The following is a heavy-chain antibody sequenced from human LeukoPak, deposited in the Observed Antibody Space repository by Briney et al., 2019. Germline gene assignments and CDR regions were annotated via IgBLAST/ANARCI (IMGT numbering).Heavy chain of an antibody. CDR3: ASAALVNTNWYYFDY. CDR1: GYTFISYD. J-gene: IGHJ4*02. D-gene: IGHD1-1*01. Sequence: ASVKVSCKASGYTFISYDINWVRQATGQGLEWMGWMNPNSGNTGYAQKFQGRVTMTRNTSLSTAYLGLSSLRSEDTAVYSCASAALVNTNWYYFDYWGQGTLVTVSS. V-gene: IGHV1-8*01. CDR2: MNPNSGNT.